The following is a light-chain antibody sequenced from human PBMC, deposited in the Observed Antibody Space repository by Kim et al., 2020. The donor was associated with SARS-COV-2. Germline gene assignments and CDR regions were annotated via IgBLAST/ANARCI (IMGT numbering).Light chain of an antibody. CDR3: QQGTTFPWT. CDR1: QSIGPW. J-gene: IGKJ1*01. CDR2: GAS. V-gene: IGKV1-12*01. Sequence: ASVGDTVTITCRASQSIGPWLGWYQQKVGKAPKLLISGASDLEIGVPSRFSGRGSGTDFTLTITSLQPEDFATYYCQQGTTFPWTFGPGTKVDIK.